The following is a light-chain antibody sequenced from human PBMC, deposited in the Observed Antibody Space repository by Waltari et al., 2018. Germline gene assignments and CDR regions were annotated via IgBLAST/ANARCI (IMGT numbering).Light chain of an antibody. CDR1: ESVSSSY. CDR2: ATS. V-gene: IGKV3-20*01. CDR3: QQYGSSPST. Sequence: EIVLRQSPGTLSLSPGERATLSCRATESVSSSYLGWYQQKPGQAPRLLIYATSNRVTGIPDRFSVIGSGTDFTLTISRLESEDFAVYYCQQYGSSPSTFGQGTRLEI. J-gene: IGKJ5*01.